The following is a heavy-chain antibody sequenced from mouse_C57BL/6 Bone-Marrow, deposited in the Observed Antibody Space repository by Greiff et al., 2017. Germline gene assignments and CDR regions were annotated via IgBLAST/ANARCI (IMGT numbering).Heavy chain of an antibody. J-gene: IGHJ4*01. CDR1: GFTFSDYY. D-gene: IGHD4-1*01. CDR3: ASSLIQANWADYDAIDY. CDR2: INYDGSST. V-gene: IGHV5-16*01. Sequence: EVKLVESEGGLVQPGSSMKLSCTASGFTFSDYYMAWVRQVPEKGLEWVANINYDGSSTYYLDSLKSRFIISRDNAKHILYLQMSSLKAKDTATYYCASSLIQANWADYDAIDYWGQGTSVTVSS.